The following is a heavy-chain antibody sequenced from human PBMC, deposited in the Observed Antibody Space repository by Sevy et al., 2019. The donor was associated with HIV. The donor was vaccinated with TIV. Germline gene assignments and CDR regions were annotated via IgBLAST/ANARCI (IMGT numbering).Heavy chain of an antibody. D-gene: IGHD3-16*01. V-gene: IGHV3-23*01. CDR1: GFTFSSFA. J-gene: IGHJ6*02. CDR3: AKALRRVYFGMDV. CDR2: ISDSGTST. Sequence: GGSLRLSCAASGFTFSSFAMSWVRQAPGKGLEWVSVISDSGTSTYYADSVKGRFTISRDNSKNTLYLQMNSLRAEDTAVYYCAKALRRVYFGMDVWGQGTTVTVSS.